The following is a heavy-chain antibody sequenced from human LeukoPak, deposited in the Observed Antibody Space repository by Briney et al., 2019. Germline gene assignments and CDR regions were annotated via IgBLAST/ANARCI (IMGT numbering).Heavy chain of an antibody. CDR1: GGSISSYY. V-gene: IGHV4-59*08. D-gene: IGHD6-6*01. CDR3: ARGLEYSSPLDY. J-gene: IGHJ4*02. Sequence: PSETLSLTCTVSGGSISSYYWSWIRQPPGKGLEWIGYIYYSGSTNYNPSLKSRVTISVDTSKNQFSLKLSSVTAADTAVYYCARGLEYSSPLDYWGQGTLVTVSS. CDR2: IYYSGST.